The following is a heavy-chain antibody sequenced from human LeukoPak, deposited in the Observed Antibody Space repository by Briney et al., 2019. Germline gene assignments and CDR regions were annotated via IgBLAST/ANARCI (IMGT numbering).Heavy chain of an antibody. Sequence: GASVKVSCKASGYIFTDNYMHWVRQTPGQGLEWIAWINPKTGDTAYAQRFQGRITVTSDTSINTAYMDLSSLRSEDTAVYYCARVGDGYNHNGAYYYYMDVWGKGTTVTVSS. CDR1: GYIFTDNY. CDR3: ARVGDGYNHNGAYYYYMDV. V-gene: IGHV1-2*02. CDR2: INPKTGDT. J-gene: IGHJ6*03. D-gene: IGHD5-24*01.